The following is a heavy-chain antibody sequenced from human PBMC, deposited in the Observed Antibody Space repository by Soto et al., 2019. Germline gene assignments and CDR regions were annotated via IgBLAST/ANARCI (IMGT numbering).Heavy chain of an antibody. J-gene: IGHJ3*02. V-gene: IGHV4-30-2*01. CDR1: GGSISSGGYY. CDR3: ARVSRQYYYDSSGFNDAFDI. Sequence: SETLSLTCTVSGGSISSGGYYWSWIRQPPGKGLEWIGYIYHSGSTYYNPSLKSRVTISVDRSKNQFSLKLSSVTAADTAVYYCARVSRQYYYDSSGFNDAFDIWGQGTMVTVSS. CDR2: IYHSGST. D-gene: IGHD3-22*01.